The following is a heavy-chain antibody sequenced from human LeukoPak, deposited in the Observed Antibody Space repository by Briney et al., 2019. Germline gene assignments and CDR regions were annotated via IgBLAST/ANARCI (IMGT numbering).Heavy chain of an antibody. J-gene: IGHJ4*02. CDR3: ARGRRGYSGYEHPYYFDY. CDR1: GGPISSGGYS. V-gene: IGHV4-30-2*01. D-gene: IGHD5-12*01. CDR2: IYHSGST. Sequence: SETLSLTCTVSGGPISSGGYSWSWIRQPPGKGLEWIGYIYHSGSTYYNPSLKSRVTISVDRSKNQFSLKLSSVTAADTAVYYCARGRRGYSGYEHPYYFDYWGQGTLVTVSS.